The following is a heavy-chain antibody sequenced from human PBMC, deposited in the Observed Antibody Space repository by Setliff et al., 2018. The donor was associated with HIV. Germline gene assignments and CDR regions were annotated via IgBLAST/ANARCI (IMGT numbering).Heavy chain of an antibody. D-gene: IGHD6-19*01. J-gene: IGHJ4*02. CDR2: IYTSGSV. V-gene: IGHV4-4*09. Sequence: PSETLSLTCTVSGGSISSYYWSWIRQPPGKGLEWIGYIYTSGSVNYNPSLNSRVTISVDTSKSQFSLKVNSVTAADTAVYYCARSPRIAVAGEFEYWGQGTLVTVSS. CDR3: ARSPRIAVAGEFEY. CDR1: GGSISSYY.